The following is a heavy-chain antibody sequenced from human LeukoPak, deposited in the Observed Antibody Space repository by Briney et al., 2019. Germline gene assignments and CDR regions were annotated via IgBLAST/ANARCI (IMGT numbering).Heavy chain of an antibody. J-gene: IGHJ4*02. CDR3: ARDLGYYDSSGYY. Sequence: GGSLRLSCEGSGFTFSNYWMGWVRQAPGKGLQWVANIKTDGSEKYYVDSVKGRFTISRDNSKNTLYLQMNSLRAEDTAVYYCARDLGYYDSSGYYWGQGTLVTVSS. CDR2: IKTDGSEK. CDR1: GFTFSNYW. D-gene: IGHD3-22*01. V-gene: IGHV3-7*01.